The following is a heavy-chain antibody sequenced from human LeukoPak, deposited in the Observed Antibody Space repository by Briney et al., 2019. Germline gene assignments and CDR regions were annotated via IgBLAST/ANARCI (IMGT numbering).Heavy chain of an antibody. J-gene: IGHJ4*02. D-gene: IGHD5-18*01. CDR1: GYTFTGQY. CDR3: AREYTAMAIFDY. CDR2: INPNSGGT. Sequence: ASVKVSCKASGYTFTGQYMHWVRQAPGQGLEWMGWINPNSGGTNYAQKFQGGVTMTRDTSISTAFMELGRLRSDDTAVYYCAREYTAMAIFDYWGQGTLVTVSS. V-gene: IGHV1-2*02.